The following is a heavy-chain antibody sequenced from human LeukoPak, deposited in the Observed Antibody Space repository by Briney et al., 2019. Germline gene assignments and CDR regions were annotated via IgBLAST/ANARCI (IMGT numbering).Heavy chain of an antibody. V-gene: IGHV1-2*02. D-gene: IGHD3-10*01. CDR2: ISPNSGGT. CDR1: GYTFTGYY. Sequence: GAPVKVSCKASGYTFTGYYIHSVRQAPGHGLEWRGWISPNSGGTNYAQKFQGRVTMTRETSISTAYMELSRLRSDDTAVYYCARGKVLLWFGELYYFDYWGQGTLVTVSS. J-gene: IGHJ4*02. CDR3: ARGKVLLWFGELYYFDY.